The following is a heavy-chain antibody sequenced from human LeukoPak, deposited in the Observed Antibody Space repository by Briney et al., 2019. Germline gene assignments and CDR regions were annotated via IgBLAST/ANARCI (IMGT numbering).Heavy chain of an antibody. CDR1: GYTFTSYG. D-gene: IGHD5-12*01. V-gene: IGHV1-18*01. Sequence: ASVKVSCKASGYTFTSYGISWVRQAPGQGLEWMGWISANNGNTNYAQKLQGRVTMTTDTSTSTAYMELRSLRSDDTAVYYCARGVGNSGYDEGVDYWGQGTLVTVSS. CDR2: ISANNGNT. CDR3: ARGVGNSGYDEGVDY. J-gene: IGHJ4*02.